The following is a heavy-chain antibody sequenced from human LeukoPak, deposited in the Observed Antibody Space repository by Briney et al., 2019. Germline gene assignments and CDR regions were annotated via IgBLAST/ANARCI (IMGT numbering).Heavy chain of an antibody. D-gene: IGHD2-15*01. CDR2: TVPVLGIA. CDR1: GGTFSNYA. V-gene: IGHV1-69*04. J-gene: IGHJ4*02. CDR3: AKDNGDSDTYHFEN. Sequence: GSSVKVSCKASGGTFSNYAISWVRQAPGHGPEWMGRTVPVLGIANHAQKFQGRVTITADKSTTTAYMELSGLRSDDTAVYYCAKDNGDSDTYHFENWGQGTLVTVSS.